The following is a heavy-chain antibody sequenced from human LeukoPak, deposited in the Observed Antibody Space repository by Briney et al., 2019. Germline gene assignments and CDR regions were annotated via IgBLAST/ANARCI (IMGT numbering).Heavy chain of an antibody. V-gene: IGHV3-33*06. CDR3: AKAGYCSSTSCYYYYYYMDV. J-gene: IGHJ6*03. Sequence: PGGPLRLSCAASGFTFSSYGMHWVRQAPGKGLEWVAVIWYDGSNKYYADPVKGRFTISRDNSKNTLYLQMNSLRAEDTAVYYCAKAGYCSSTSCYYYYYYMDVWGKGTTVTVSS. CDR2: IWYDGSNK. CDR1: GFTFSSYG. D-gene: IGHD2-2*03.